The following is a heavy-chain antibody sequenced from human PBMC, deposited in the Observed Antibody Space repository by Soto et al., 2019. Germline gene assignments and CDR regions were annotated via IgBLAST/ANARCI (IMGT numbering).Heavy chain of an antibody. CDR2: INPNSGGT. V-gene: IGHV1-2*02. CDR3: ASPNSSGYYYDAFDI. J-gene: IGHJ3*02. D-gene: IGHD3-22*01. Sequence: GASVKVSCKASGYTFTGYYMHWVRQAPGQGLEWMGWINPNSGGTNYAQKFQGRVTMTRDTSISTAYMELSRLRSDDTAVYYCASPNSSGYYYDAFDIWGQGTMVTVSS. CDR1: GYTFTGYY.